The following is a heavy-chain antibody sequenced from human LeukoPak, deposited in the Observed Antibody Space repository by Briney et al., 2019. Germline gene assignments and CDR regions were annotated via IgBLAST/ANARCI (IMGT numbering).Heavy chain of an antibody. V-gene: IGHV1-69*13. Sequence: SVKVSCTASGHTFTRYYIHWVRQAPGQGLEWMGGIIPIFGTANYAQKFQGRVTITADESTSTAYMELSSLRSEDTAVYYCARGDSSGWLDWGQGTLVTVSS. CDR1: GHTFTRYY. J-gene: IGHJ4*02. CDR3: ARGDSSGWLD. CDR2: IIPIFGTA. D-gene: IGHD6-19*01.